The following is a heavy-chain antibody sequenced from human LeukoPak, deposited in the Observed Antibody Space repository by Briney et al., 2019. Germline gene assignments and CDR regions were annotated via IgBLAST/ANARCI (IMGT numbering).Heavy chain of an antibody. Sequence: GGSLRLSCAASGFTFSSYSMNWVRQAPGKGLKWVSSISSSSSYIYYADSVKGRFTISRDNAKNSLYLQMNSLRAEDTAVYYCARDVRLVVVPAAMLLGTGRGPLDYWGQGTLVTVSS. J-gene: IGHJ4*02. CDR2: ISSSSSYI. CDR3: ARDVRLVVVPAAMLLGTGRGPLDY. CDR1: GFTFSSYS. V-gene: IGHV3-21*01. D-gene: IGHD2-2*01.